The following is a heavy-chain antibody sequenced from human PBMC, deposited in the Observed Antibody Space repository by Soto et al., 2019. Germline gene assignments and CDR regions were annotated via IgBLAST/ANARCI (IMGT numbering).Heavy chain of an antibody. CDR3: ARDPVGATHFDY. Sequence: SETLSLTCTVDSISTYYWNWIRQTPGKGLEWIDYNYYLGRTKYNRSLKNRVTISIEMSKNQFSLRLNSVTTADTAVYYCARDPVGATHFDYWGQGALVTVS. V-gene: IGHV4-59*01. CDR2: NYYLGRT. CDR1: SISTYY. J-gene: IGHJ4*02. D-gene: IGHD1-26*01.